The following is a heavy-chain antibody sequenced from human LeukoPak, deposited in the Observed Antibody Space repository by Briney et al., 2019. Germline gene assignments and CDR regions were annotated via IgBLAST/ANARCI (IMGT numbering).Heavy chain of an antibody. CDR2: ISGDGGST. D-gene: IGHD6-6*01. V-gene: IGHV3-43*02. CDR3: AKDGEYSSSSAPSYFDY. CDR1: GFTVSSNY. J-gene: IGHJ4*02. Sequence: GGSLRLSCAASGFTVSSNYMAWVRQAPGKGLEWVSLISGDGGSTYYADSVKGRFTISRDNSKNSLYLQMNSLRTEDTALYYCAKDGEYSSSSAPSYFDYWGQGTLVTVSS.